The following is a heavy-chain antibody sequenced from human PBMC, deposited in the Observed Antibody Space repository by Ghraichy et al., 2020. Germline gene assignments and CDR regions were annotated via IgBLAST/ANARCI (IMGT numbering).Heavy chain of an antibody. Sequence: GESLNISCAASGFTFSSYSMNWVRQAPGKGLEWVSSISSSSSYIYYADSVKGRFTISRDNAKNSLYLQMNSLRAEDTAVYYCARDLSGTTGYFDYWGQGTLVTVSS. D-gene: IGHD1-14*01. J-gene: IGHJ4*02. CDR1: GFTFSSYS. V-gene: IGHV3-21*01. CDR2: ISSSSSYI. CDR3: ARDLSGTTGYFDY.